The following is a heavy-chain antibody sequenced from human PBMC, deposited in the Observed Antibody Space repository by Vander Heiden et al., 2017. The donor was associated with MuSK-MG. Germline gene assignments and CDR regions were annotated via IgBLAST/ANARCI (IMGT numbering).Heavy chain of an antibody. CDR2: IWYDGSNK. J-gene: IGHJ4*02. CDR3: ARGTTVVPPFDY. Sequence: VQLVESGGGVVQPGRSLRLSCAASGFTFSSYGMQWVRQAPGKGLEWVAVIWYDGSNKYYADAVKGRFTISRDNSKNTLYLQMNSLRAEDTAVYYCARGTTVVPPFDYWGQETLVTVSS. D-gene: IGHD4-17*01. V-gene: IGHV3-33*01. CDR1: GFTFSSYG.